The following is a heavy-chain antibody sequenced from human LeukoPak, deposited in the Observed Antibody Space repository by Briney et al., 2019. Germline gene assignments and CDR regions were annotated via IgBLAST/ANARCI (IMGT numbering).Heavy chain of an antibody. V-gene: IGHV1-24*01. Sequence: ASVKVSCKVSGYTLTELSMHRVRQAPGKGLEWMGGFDPEDGETIYAQKFQGRVTMTEDTSTDTAYMELSSLRSEDTAVYYCATTPSGSGSYLTYYFDYWGQGTLVTVSS. D-gene: IGHD3-10*01. J-gene: IGHJ4*02. CDR1: GYTLTELS. CDR3: ATTPSGSGSYLTYYFDY. CDR2: FDPEDGET.